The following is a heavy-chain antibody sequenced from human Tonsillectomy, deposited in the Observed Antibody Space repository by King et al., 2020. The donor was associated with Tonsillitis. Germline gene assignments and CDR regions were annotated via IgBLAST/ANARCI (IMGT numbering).Heavy chain of an antibody. CDR3: ARRIISGGRFDP. D-gene: IGHD2-15*01. V-gene: IGHV1-2*02. CDR1: GYRFSDYY. CDR2: INPNSGGT. J-gene: IGHJ5*02. Sequence: QVKLVESGADVKKPGASVKVSCKSSGYRFSDYYVHWVRQAPGQGLEWLGWINPNSGGTKYGQNFQGRVTMSADTSISTAYMELSRLTSDDTAIYYCARRIISGGRFDPWGQGTRVTVSS.